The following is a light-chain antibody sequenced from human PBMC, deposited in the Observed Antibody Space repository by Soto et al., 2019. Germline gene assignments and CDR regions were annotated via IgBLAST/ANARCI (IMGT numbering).Light chain of an antibody. CDR2: GTS. J-gene: IGKJ3*01. CDR1: QSVSSKY. V-gene: IGKV3-20*01. CDR3: QQYGSSLFA. Sequence: EIVLTQSPCTLSLSPGERATLSCRASQSVSSKYLAWYQQKPGQAPRVLIYGTSIRASGVPERFSGGGSGTEFTLTITRLEPEDFAVYYCQQYGSSLFAFGPGTKVDFK.